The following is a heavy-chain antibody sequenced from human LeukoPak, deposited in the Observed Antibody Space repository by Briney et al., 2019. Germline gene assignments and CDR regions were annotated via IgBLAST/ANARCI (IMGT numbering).Heavy chain of an antibody. CDR1: GGSFSGYY. J-gene: IGHJ4*02. CDR3: ARGGLSGYSYGYYFDY. Sequence: SETLSLTCAVCGGSFSGYYWSWIRQPPGKGLEWIGEINHSGSTNYNPSLKSRVTISVDTSKNQFSLKLSSVTAADTAVYYCARGGLSGYSYGYYFDYWGQGTLVTVSS. V-gene: IGHV4-34*01. CDR2: INHSGST. D-gene: IGHD5-18*01.